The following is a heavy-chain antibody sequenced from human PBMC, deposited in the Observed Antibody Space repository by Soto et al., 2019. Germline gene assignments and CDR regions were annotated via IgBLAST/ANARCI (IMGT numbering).Heavy chain of an antibody. Sequence: ASVKVSCKASGYTFTSYGISWVRQAPGQGLEWMGWISAYNGNTNYAQKLQGRVTMTTDTSTSTAYMELRSLRSDDTAVYYCARGRGSSSWYSIYYYYGMDFWGQGTTVPVSS. V-gene: IGHV1-18*01. CDR1: GYTFTSYG. CDR3: ARGRGSSSWYSIYYYYGMDF. J-gene: IGHJ6*02. D-gene: IGHD6-13*01. CDR2: ISAYNGNT.